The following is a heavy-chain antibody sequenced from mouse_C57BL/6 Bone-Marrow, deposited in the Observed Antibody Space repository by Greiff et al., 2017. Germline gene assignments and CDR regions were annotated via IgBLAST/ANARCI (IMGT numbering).Heavy chain of an antibody. Sequence: EVHLVESGGGLVQPGGSLKLSCAASGFTFSDYYMYWVRQTPEKRLEWVAYISNGGGSTYYPDHVTGRFTISRDNAKNPLYLQMSRLKSENTAMYYCARPCSYYYAMDYWGQGTSVPVSS. J-gene: IGHJ4*01. CDR3: ARPCSYYYAMDY. CDR2: ISNGGGST. V-gene: IGHV5-12*01. CDR1: GFTFSDYY.